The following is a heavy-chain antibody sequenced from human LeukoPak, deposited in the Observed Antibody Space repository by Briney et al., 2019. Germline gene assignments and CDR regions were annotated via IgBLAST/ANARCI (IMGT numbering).Heavy chain of an antibody. D-gene: IGHD1-26*01. J-gene: IGHJ6*03. V-gene: IGHV1-18*01. Sequence: ASVKVSCKASGYTFTSYGISWVRQAPGQGLEWMGWISAYNGNTNYAQRLQGRVTMTTDTSTSTAYMELRSLRSDDTAVHYCARDSGSYYLFYYYYMDVWGKGTTVTVSS. CDR2: ISAYNGNT. CDR3: ARDSGSYYLFYYYYMDV. CDR1: GYTFTSYG.